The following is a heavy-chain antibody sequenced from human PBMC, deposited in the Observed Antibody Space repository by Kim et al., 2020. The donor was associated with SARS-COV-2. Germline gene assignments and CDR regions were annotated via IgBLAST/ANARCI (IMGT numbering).Heavy chain of an antibody. V-gene: IGHV1-18*04. J-gene: IGHJ4*02. CDR3: ARDPPRYGDYGVVY. D-gene: IGHD4-17*01. CDR2: ISAYNGNT. Sequence: ASVKVSCKASGYTFTSYGISWVRQAPGQGLEWMGWISAYNGNTNYAQKLQGRVTMTTDTSTSTAYMELRSLRSDDTAVYYCARDPPRYGDYGVVYWGQGTLVTVSS. CDR1: GYTFTSYG.